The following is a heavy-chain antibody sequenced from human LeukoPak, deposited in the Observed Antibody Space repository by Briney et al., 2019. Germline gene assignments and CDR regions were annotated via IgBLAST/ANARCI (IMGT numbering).Heavy chain of an antibody. Sequence: PGGSLRLSCVASGFTFSTYWMSWVRQAPGKGLEWVSSISSSSSYIYYADSVKGRFTISRDNAKNSLYLQMNSLRAEDTAVYYCARLGYDSSGYYYMDVWGKGTTVTVSS. D-gene: IGHD3-22*01. CDR2: ISSSSSYI. V-gene: IGHV3-21*01. CDR3: ARLGYDSSGYYYMDV. CDR1: GFTFSTYW. J-gene: IGHJ6*03.